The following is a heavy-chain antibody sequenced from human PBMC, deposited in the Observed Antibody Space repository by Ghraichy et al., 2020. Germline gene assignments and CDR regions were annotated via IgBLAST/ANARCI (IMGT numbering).Heavy chain of an antibody. Sequence: GGSLRLSCAASGFTFSSFAMSWVRQALGKGLEWVSSMSGSGSMTYHAESAKGRFTISRDNSKNTLYLQVNSLRAEDTAVYYCARVAVGATRGWFDPWGQGTLVTVSS. V-gene: IGHV3-23*01. CDR2: MSGSGSMT. J-gene: IGHJ5*02. CDR1: GFTFSSFA. CDR3: ARVAVGATRGWFDP. D-gene: IGHD1-26*01.